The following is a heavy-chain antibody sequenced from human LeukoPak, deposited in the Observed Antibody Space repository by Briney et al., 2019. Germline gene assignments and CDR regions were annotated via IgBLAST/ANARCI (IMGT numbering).Heavy chain of an antibody. D-gene: IGHD5-12*01. CDR3: ARGALGGYDFFDY. CDR2: IWYDGSNK. J-gene: IGHJ4*02. V-gene: IGHV3-33*01. CDR1: GFTFSSYG. Sequence: PGGSLRPSCAASGFTFSSYGMHWVRQAPGKGLEWVAVIWYDGSNKYYADSVKGRFTISRDNSKNTLYLQMNSLRAEDTAVYYCARGALGGYDFFDYWGQGTLVTVSS.